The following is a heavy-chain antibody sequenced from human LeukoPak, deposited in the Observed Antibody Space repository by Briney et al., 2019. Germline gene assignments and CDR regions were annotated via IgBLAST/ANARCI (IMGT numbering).Heavy chain of an antibody. J-gene: IGHJ3*02. CDR1: GDSVSSNSAA. D-gene: IGHD6-19*01. CDR3: ARASSSGWYELNI. Sequence: SQTLSLTCAICGDSVSSNSAAWNWIRQSPSRGLEWLGRTYYRSKWYNDYAVSVKSRIPINPDTSKNQFSLQLNSVTPEDTAVYYCARASSSGWYELNIWGQGTMVTVSS. V-gene: IGHV6-1*01. CDR2: TYYRSKWYN.